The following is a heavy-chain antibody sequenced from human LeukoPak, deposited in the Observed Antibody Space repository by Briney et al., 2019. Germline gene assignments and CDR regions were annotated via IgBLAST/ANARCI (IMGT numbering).Heavy chain of an antibody. CDR2: IIPIFGTA. D-gene: IGHD3-10*01. J-gene: IGHJ4*02. V-gene: IGHV1-69*05. CDR1: EGTFSSYA. CDR3: ARDLLPTYYYGSGSLD. Sequence: SVKVSCKASEGTFSSYAISWVRQAPGQGLECMGRIIPIFGTANYAQKFQGRVTITTDESTSTAYMELSSLRSEDTAVYSWARDLLPTYYYGSGSLDWGQGTLVTVSS.